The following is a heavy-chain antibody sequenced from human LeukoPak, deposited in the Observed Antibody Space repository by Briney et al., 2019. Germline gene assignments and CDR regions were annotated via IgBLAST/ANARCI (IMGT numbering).Heavy chain of an antibody. J-gene: IGHJ4*02. D-gene: IGHD3-10*01. Sequence: GGSLRLSCAASGFTLSSYGMHWVRQAPGKGLEWVAFIRYDGSNKYYADSVKGRFTISRDNSKNTLYLQMNSLRAEDTAVYYCAKEKDYDSGSFSFDYWGQGTLVTVSS. CDR3: AKEKDYDSGSFSFDY. CDR1: GFTLSSYG. CDR2: IRYDGSNK. V-gene: IGHV3-30*02.